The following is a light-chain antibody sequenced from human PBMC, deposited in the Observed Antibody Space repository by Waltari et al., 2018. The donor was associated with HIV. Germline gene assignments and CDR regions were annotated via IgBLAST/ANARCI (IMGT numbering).Light chain of an antibody. CDR2: DVD. CDR3: ASFTGDDTLL. J-gene: IGLJ3*02. CDR1: DSDFGLCHF. Sequence: SAVTQPASVSGLPGQSITISCTGGDSDFGLCHFVSWYQQHPGRVPRLILYDVDSRAPGISDRFSGSRSGPTASLNISRLRAEDEADYYCASFTGDDTLLFGGGTKVTVL. V-gene: IGLV2-14*03.